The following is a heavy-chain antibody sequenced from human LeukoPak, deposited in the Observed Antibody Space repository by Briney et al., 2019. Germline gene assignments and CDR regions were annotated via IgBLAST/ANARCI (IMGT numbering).Heavy chain of an antibody. V-gene: IGHV4-39*01. CDR1: GGSISSSSYY. CDR3: ARTVVDTAMVTSRWFDP. Sequence: PSETLSLTCTVSGGSISSSSYYWGWIRQPPGTGLEWIGSIYYSGSTYYNPSLKSRVTISVGTSKNQFSLKLSSVTAADTAVYYCARTVVDTAMVTSRWFDPWGQGTLVTVSS. J-gene: IGHJ5*02. CDR2: IYYSGST. D-gene: IGHD5-18*01.